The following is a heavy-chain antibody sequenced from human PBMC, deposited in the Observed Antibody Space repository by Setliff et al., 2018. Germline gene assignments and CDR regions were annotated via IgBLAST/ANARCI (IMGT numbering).Heavy chain of an antibody. CDR2: IYTSGST. D-gene: IGHD6-19*01. V-gene: IGHV4-4*07. CDR1: GGSISSYY. Sequence: LSLTCTVSGGSISSYYWSWIRQPAGKGLEWIGRIYTSGSTNYNPSRKSRVTMSVDTSKNQFSLKLNSVTAADMAVYYCAREQWLDPPGYYYMDVWAKGTTVTVSS. CDR3: AREQWLDPPGYYYMDV. J-gene: IGHJ6*03.